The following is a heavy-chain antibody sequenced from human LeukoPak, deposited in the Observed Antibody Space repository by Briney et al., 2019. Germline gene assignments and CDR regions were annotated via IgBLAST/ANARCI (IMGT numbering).Heavy chain of an antibody. V-gene: IGHV4-39*01. Sequence: PSETLSLTCTVSDDSISSISYYWGWIRQPPGMGLEWIGSISYTGSTYYNPSLKSRVTISVDTSKNQFSLKLSSVTAADSAVYYCTRQRAFEVPDYWGQGTLVTVSS. D-gene: IGHD1-1*01. CDR2: ISYTGST. CDR3: TRQRAFEVPDY. CDR1: DDSISSISYY. J-gene: IGHJ4*02.